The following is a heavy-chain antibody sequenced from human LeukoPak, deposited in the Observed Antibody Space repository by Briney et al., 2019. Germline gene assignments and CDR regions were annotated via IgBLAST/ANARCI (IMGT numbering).Heavy chain of an antibody. D-gene: IGHD3-10*01. CDR1: GGSIRSGDYH. J-gene: IGHJ5*02. CDR2: IYYSGST. CDR3: ARDVKVRRNNWFDP. Sequence: PSETLSLTCTVSGGSIRSGDYHWSWIRQPPGKGLEWIGYIYYSGSTYYNPSLKSRVTISVDTSKNQFSLKLSSVTAADTAVYYCARDVKVRRNNWFDPWGQGTLVTVSS. V-gene: IGHV4-30-4*08.